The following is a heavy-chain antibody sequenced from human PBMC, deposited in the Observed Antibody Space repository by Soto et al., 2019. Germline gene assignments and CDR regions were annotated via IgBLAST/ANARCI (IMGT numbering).Heavy chain of an antibody. CDR1: GFTFSSYG. V-gene: IGHV3-33*01. J-gene: IGHJ4*02. Sequence: QVQLVESGGGVVQPGRSLRLSCAASGFTFSSYGMHWVRQAPGKGLEWVAVIWYDGSNKYYADSVKGRFTISRDNSKNTLYLQMNSLRAEDTAVYYCARESWKMATIDYWGQGTLVTVSS. CDR3: ARESWKMATIDY. CDR2: IWYDGSNK. D-gene: IGHD5-12*01.